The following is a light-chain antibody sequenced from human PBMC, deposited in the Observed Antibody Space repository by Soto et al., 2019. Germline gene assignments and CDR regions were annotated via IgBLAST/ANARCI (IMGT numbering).Light chain of an antibody. V-gene: IGLV1-40*01. CDR3: QSDDSSPHVV. J-gene: IGLJ2*01. CDR2: GNI. Sequence: QSVLTQPPSVSGAPGQRVTISCTGSSSNIGAGYDVHWYQQLPGTAPKLLIYGNINRPSGFPDRCSGSKSGTSTSLAITGLQAEDEAAYYCQSDDSSPHVVFGGGTTLTVL. CDR1: SSNIGAGYD.